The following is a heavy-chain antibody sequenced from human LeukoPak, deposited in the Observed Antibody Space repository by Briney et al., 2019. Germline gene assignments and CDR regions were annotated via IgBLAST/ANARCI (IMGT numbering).Heavy chain of an antibody. Sequence: GGSLRLSCAASGFAFSISAINWVRQAPGKGLEWISCISGRGRTTYYADSVRGRFTISRDNSRNTVFLQLNNLRAEDTAVYYCAKDTDPGDDLAARYDYYYFYGVDVWGQGTTVTVSS. D-gene: IGHD4-17*01. V-gene: IGHV3-23*01. CDR1: GFAFSISA. CDR3: AKDTDPGDDLAARYDYYYFYGVDV. J-gene: IGHJ6*02. CDR2: ISGRGRTT.